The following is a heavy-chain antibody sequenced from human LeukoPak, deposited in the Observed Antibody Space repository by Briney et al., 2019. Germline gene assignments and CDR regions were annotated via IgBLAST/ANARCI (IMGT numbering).Heavy chain of an antibody. V-gene: IGHV4-59*01. Sequence: PSETLSLTCTVSGGSISSYYWSWLRQLPGKGLEGIGNIYYSGSTNYNPSLKSRVTISVDTSKNQFSLKLSSVTAADTAVYYCAGSTYYDFWSGPTRFDYWGQGTLVTVSS. D-gene: IGHD3-3*01. CDR2: IYYSGST. CDR3: AGSTYYDFWSGPTRFDY. CDR1: GGSISSYY. J-gene: IGHJ4*02.